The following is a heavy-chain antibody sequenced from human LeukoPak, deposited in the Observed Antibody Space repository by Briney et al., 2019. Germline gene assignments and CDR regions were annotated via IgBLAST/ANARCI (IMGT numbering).Heavy chain of an antibody. CDR1: GGSTRLYY. V-gene: IGHV4-59*08. J-gene: IGHJ4*02. CDR3: ARSSDSNGYYYYFDY. D-gene: IGHD3-22*01. Sequence: PSETLSLTCTVPGGSTRLYYWSWIRQSPGKGLEWIAYVSNSAGTNYNPSLKSRVTISLDTSKNQVSLELRSVTAEDTSLYYCARSSDSNGYYYYFDYWGQGTLVTVSS. CDR2: VSNSAGT.